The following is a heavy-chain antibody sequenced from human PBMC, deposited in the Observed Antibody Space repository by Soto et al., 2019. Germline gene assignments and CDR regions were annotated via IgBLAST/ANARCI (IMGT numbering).Heavy chain of an antibody. CDR3: ARAPITMIVVVSIGSAAFDI. V-gene: IGHV1-2*02. Sequence: ASVKVSCKASGYTFNRYYMHWVRQAPGPGLEWMGWISPHTGGTTYAQKFQGRVTMTRDTSVSTAFMELSRLGSDDTTVYYCARAPITMIVVVSIGSAAFDIWGQGTMVTVSS. J-gene: IGHJ3*02. D-gene: IGHD3-22*01. CDR1: GYTFNRYY. CDR2: ISPHTGGT.